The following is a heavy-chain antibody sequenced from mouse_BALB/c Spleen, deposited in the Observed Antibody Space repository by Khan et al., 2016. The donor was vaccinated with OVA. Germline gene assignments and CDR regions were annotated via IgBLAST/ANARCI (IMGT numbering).Heavy chain of an antibody. J-gene: IGHJ1*01. CDR3: ARMKPYWYFDV. Sequence: QIQLVQSGPELKKPGETVKISCKASGYTFTNYAMNWVKQAPGKGLKWMGWINTYTGEPTYADDFKGRFAFSLETSASTAYLQINNLKNEDTATYFCARMKPYWYFDVWGAGTTVTVSS. V-gene: IGHV9-3-1*01. CDR2: INTYTGEP. CDR1: GYTFTNYA.